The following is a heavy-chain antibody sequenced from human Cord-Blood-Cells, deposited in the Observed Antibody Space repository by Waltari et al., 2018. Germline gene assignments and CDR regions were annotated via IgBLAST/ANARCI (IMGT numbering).Heavy chain of an antibody. V-gene: IGHV3-33*01. Sequence: QVQLVESGGGVVQPGRSLRLSCAASGFTFSSYGMHWVRQAPGKGLEWVAVIWYDGSNKYYADSVKGRFTISRDNSKNTLYLQMNSLRAEDTAVYYCARDAWGSSWYYYYYGMDVWGQGTTVTVSS. D-gene: IGHD6-13*01. J-gene: IGHJ6*02. CDR3: ARDAWGSSWYYYYYGMDV. CDR2: IWYDGSNK. CDR1: GFTFSSYG.